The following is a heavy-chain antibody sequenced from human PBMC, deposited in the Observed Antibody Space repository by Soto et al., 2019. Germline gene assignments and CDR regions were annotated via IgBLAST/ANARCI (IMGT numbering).Heavy chain of an antibody. Sequence: EVQLEESGGGLDQPGGSLRLSCAASEFTFNKYWMSWVRQAPGKGLEWVANIKQDGGQKYYVDSVKGRFTISRDNAKNSLYLQMNCLRAEDTAVYYCARGGDYYFYGMVVWGQGTTVTVSS. CDR3: ARGGDYYFYGMVV. CDR2: IKQDGGQK. J-gene: IGHJ6*02. V-gene: IGHV3-7*01. CDR1: EFTFNKYW.